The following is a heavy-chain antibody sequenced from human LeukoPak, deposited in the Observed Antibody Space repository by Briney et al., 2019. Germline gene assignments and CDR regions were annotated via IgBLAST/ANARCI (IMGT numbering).Heavy chain of an antibody. J-gene: IGHJ4*02. CDR3: ATSGYSSGWYVFDY. CDR2: ISYDGSNK. D-gene: IGHD6-19*01. CDR1: GFTFSSYG. Sequence: GGSLRLSCAASGFTFSSYGMHWVRQAPGKGLEWVAVISYDGSNKYYTDSVKGRFTISRDNSKNTLYLQMNSLRAEDTAVYYCATSGYSSGWYVFDYWGQGTLVTVSS. V-gene: IGHV3-30*03.